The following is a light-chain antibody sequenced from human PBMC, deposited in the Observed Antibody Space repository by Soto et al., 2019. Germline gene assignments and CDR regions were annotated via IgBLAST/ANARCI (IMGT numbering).Light chain of an antibody. V-gene: IGKV3-15*01. Sequence: EIVMTQSPATLSVSPGERVTLSCRASQSVSSSLAWYQQKPGQAPRLLIYGASTRATGIPARFSGSGSGTAVTLTISSLQSEDFAVYYCQHYNNWTPFTFGPGTKVDIK. J-gene: IGKJ3*01. CDR3: QHYNNWTPFT. CDR2: GAS. CDR1: QSVSSS.